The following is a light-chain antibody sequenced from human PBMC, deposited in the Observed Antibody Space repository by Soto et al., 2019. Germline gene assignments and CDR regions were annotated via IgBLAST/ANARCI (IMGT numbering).Light chain of an antibody. V-gene: IGLV6-57*04. CDR1: SGSIANNY. CDR3: QSYDSDFVV. CDR2: ENK. J-gene: IGLJ2*01. Sequence: FMLTQPHSVSESPGKTLSISCTRSSGSIANNYVQWYQQRPGSAPTTVIYENKQRLSGVPDRFSGSTDGSSHSASLPISGLQTEDEADYYCQSYDSDFVVFGGGTKLTVL.